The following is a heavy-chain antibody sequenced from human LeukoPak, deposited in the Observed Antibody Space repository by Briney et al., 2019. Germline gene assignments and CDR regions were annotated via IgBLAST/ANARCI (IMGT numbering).Heavy chain of an antibody. V-gene: IGHV3-21*01. Sequence: GGSLRLSCAASGFTFSSYSMNWVRQAPGKGLEWVSSISSSSSYIYYADSVKGRFTISRDNAKNSLYLQMNSLRAEDTAVYYCVRSLQSDICSGYFYYYYYGMDVWGQGTTVTVSS. D-gene: IGHD3-3*01. J-gene: IGHJ6*02. CDR2: ISSSSSYI. CDR1: GFTFSSYS. CDR3: VRSLQSDICSGYFYYYYYGMDV.